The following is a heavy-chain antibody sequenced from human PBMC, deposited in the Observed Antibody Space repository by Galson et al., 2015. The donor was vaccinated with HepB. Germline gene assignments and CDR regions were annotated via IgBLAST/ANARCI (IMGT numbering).Heavy chain of an antibody. CDR3: ATTTTVVTPIYYYGMDV. CDR1: GCSFTSYW. V-gene: IGHV5-51*01. D-gene: IGHD4-23*01. CDR2: IYPGDSDT. J-gene: IGHJ6*02. Sequence: QSGAEVTKPGESLKISCTGSGCSFTSYWIGWVRQMPGKGLEWMGIIYPGDSDTRYSPSFQGQVTISADKSISTAYLQWSSLKASDTAMYYCATTTTVVTPIYYYGMDVWGQGTTVTVSS.